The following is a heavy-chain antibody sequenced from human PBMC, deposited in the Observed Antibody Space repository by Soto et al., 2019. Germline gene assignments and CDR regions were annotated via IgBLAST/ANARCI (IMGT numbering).Heavy chain of an antibody. CDR3: ARVGCSSIWCVTHFDN. CDR2: ISFDGNNI. CDR1: GFNFSFYA. D-gene: IGHD2-2*01. V-gene: IGHV3-30*04. Sequence: GGSLRLSCAASGFNFSFYAMHGVRRTPGKGLEWVAVISFDGNNIYYADSVRGRFIISRDSSSSMLYLQMNNLKPADSAIYYCARVGCSSIWCVTHFDNWGQGTLVTVSS. J-gene: IGHJ4*02.